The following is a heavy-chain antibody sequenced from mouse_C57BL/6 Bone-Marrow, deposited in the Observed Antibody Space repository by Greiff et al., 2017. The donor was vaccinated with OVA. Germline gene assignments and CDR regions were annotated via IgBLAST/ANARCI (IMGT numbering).Heavy chain of an antibody. CDR3: AGEGGYAVGFAY. CDR1: GYTFTSYG. J-gene: IGHJ3*01. D-gene: IGHD2-2*01. CDR2: IYPRSGNT. Sequence: QVQLKQSGAELARPGASVKLSCKASGYTFTSYGISWVKQRTGQGLEWIGEIYPRSGNTYYNEKFKGKATLTADKSSSTAYMELSSLTSEASAVYVCAGEGGYAVGFAYWGQGTLVTVSA. V-gene: IGHV1-81*01.